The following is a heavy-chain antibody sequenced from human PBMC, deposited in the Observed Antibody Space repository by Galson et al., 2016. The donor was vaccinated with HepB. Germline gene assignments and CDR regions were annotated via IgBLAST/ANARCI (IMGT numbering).Heavy chain of an antibody. D-gene: IGHD3-9*01. Sequence: TLSLTCTVSGGSINSGAYYWSWIRQHPGKGLEWIGYIYNSGYTYYNPSLKSRVTISRDTSKNQFSLKLSSVTAADTAVYYCARGNEFDGPAVPAPWFDPWGQGTQVTVSS. CDR1: GGSINSGAYY. V-gene: IGHV4-31*03. CDR2: IYNSGYT. J-gene: IGHJ5*02. CDR3: ARGNEFDGPAVPAPWFDP.